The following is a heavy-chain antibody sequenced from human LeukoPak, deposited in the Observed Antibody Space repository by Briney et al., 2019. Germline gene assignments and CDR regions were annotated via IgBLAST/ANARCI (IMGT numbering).Heavy chain of an antibody. D-gene: IGHD4-17*01. V-gene: IGHV3-53*04. CDR1: GFTVSSNY. CDR2: IYSGGST. Sequence: GGSLRLSCAASGFTVSSNYMSWVRQAPGKGLEWVSVIYSGGSTYYADSVKGRFTISRHNSKNTLYLQMNSLRAEDTAVYYCARGNGDYEAGAFDIWGQGTMVTVSS. J-gene: IGHJ3*02. CDR3: ARGNGDYEAGAFDI.